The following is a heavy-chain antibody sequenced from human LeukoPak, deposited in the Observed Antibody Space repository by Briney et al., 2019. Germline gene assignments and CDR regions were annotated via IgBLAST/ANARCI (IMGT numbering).Heavy chain of an antibody. CDR2: IRYDGSNK. CDR3: AKASAIDY. Sequence: GGSLRLSCAASGFTFSGYDMHWVRQAPGKGLEWVAFIRYDGSNKYYTDSVKGRFTIYRDNSKNTLYLQMNSLRPEDTAVYYCAKASAIDYWGQGTLVTVSS. CDR1: GFTFSGYD. J-gene: IGHJ4*02. V-gene: IGHV3-30*02.